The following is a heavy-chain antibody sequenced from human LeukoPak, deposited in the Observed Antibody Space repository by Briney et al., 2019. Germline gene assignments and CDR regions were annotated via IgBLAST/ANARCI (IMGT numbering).Heavy chain of an antibody. CDR3: ARRLRFYYYYMDV. V-gene: IGHV4-34*01. J-gene: IGHJ6*03. Sequence: GSLRLSCAASGFTFSSYEMNWVRQAPGKGLERIGEINHSGSTNYNPSLKSRVTISVDTSKNQFSLKLSSVTAADTAVYYCARRLRFYYYYMDVWGKGTTVTISS. D-gene: IGHD3-16*01. CDR1: GFTFSSYE. CDR2: INHSGST.